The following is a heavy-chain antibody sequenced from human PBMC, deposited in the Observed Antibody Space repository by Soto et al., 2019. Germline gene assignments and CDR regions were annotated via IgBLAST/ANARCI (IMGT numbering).Heavy chain of an antibody. CDR3: ARVGAAAAPSSQFCYGMDV. Sequence: GGSLRLSCAASGFTFPNYAMSWFRQAPGRGLEGGSVISGAGGTTYDEDSMKGRITISRDNSKNTLYLHMNSLRAADTAVYYCARVGAAAAPSSQFCYGMDVWGQGTPVTVSS. CDR2: ISGAGGTT. J-gene: IGHJ6*02. CDR1: GFTFPNYA. V-gene: IGHV3-23*01. D-gene: IGHD6-13*01.